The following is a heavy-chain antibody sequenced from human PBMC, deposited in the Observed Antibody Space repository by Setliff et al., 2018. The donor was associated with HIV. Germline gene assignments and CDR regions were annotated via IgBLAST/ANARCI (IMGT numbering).Heavy chain of an antibody. CDR1: GYTFTSFA. V-gene: IGHV1-3*01. CDR2: INAGNGDT. CDR3: ARDGWELDRGWADYFDY. J-gene: IGHJ4*02. D-gene: IGHD3-10*01. Sequence: GASVKVSCKASGYTFTSFAIHWVRQAPGHGLEWMGWINAGNGDTEYSQKFQGRVTIDRDTSATTAYMELRSLRSEDTAVYYCARDGWELDRGWADYFDYWGQGALVTVSS.